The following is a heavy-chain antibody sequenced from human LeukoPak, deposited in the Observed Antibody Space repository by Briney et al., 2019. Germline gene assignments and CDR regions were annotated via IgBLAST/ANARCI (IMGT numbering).Heavy chain of an antibody. Sequence: SETLSLTCAVYGGSFSGYYWSWIRQPPGKGLEWIGEINHSGSTNYNPSLKSRVTISVDTSKNQFSLRLSSVTAADTAVYYCARGRGGATISQHLDNWGQGTRVTVSP. CDR3: ARGRGGATISQHLDN. CDR2: INHSGST. V-gene: IGHV4-34*01. D-gene: IGHD5-12*01. CDR1: GGSFSGYY. J-gene: IGHJ4*02.